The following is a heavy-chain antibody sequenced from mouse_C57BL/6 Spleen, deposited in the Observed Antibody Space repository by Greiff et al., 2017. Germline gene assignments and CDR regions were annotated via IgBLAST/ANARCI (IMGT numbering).Heavy chain of an antibody. CDR1: GYSITSGYY. CDR2: ISYDGSN. J-gene: IGHJ4*01. Sequence: VQLKESGPGLVKPSQSLSLTCSVTGYSITSGYYWNWIRQFPGNKLEWMGYISYDGSNNYNPSLKNRISITRDTSKNQFFLKLNSVTTEDTATYYCAREDYGSSYDYYAMDYWGQGTSVTVSS. CDR3: AREDYGSSYDYYAMDY. D-gene: IGHD1-1*01. V-gene: IGHV3-6*01.